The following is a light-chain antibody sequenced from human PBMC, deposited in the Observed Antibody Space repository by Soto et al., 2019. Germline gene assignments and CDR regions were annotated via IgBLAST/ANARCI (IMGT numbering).Light chain of an antibody. CDR1: QSVGSN. J-gene: IGKJ1*01. Sequence: EIVMTQSPATLSVSPGERATLSCRASQSVGSNLAWYQQKPGQAPRLLIYGASTRSTGIPARFSGSGSGTEFTLTISSLQSEDFAISFWQQYNNWPPDRTFGQGTKVEIK. CDR3: QQYNNWPPDRT. CDR2: GAS. V-gene: IGKV3-15*01.